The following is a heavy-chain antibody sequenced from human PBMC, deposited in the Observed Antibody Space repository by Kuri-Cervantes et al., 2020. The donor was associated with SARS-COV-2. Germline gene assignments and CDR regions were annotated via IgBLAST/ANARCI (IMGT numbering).Heavy chain of an antibody. CDR2: ISSSSSYI. Sequence: GESLKISCAASGFIFSSYSMNWVRQAPGKGLEWVSSISSSSSYIYYADSVKGRFTISRDNAKNSLYLQMNSLRAEDTAVYYCARYSSSWSYYWGQGTLVTVSS. V-gene: IGHV3-21*01. CDR3: ARYSSSWSYY. CDR1: GFIFSSYS. J-gene: IGHJ4*02. D-gene: IGHD6-13*01.